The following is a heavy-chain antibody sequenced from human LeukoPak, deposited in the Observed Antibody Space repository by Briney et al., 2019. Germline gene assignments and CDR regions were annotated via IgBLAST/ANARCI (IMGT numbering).Heavy chain of an antibody. CDR3: ARDRDYSNRYYYYMDV. CDR2: TYYRSKWYN. D-gene: IGHD4-11*01. Sequence: SQTLSLTCAISGGSVSSNSAAWNWIRQSPSRGLEGLGRTYYRSKWYNDYAVSVKSRITINPDTSKNQFSLQLNSVTPEDTAVYYCARDRDYSNRYYYYMDVWGKGTTVTVSS. V-gene: IGHV6-1*01. J-gene: IGHJ6*03. CDR1: GGSVSSNSAA.